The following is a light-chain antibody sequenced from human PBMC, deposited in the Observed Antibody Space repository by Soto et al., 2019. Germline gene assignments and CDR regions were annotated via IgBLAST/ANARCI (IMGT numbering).Light chain of an antibody. J-gene: IGKJ5*01. V-gene: IGKV3-20*01. Sequence: EIVLTQSPGTLSLSPGDGATLSCRASQSVRTSYLAWYQQKPGQAPRLLIYATSSRATGIPDRFSGSGSGTDFTLTISRLEPEDFAVYYCQQYGSSPITFGQGTRLEI. CDR1: QSVRTSY. CDR3: QQYGSSPIT. CDR2: ATS.